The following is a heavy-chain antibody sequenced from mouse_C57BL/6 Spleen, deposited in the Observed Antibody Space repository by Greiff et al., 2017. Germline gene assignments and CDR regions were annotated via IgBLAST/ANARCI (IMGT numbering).Heavy chain of an antibody. V-gene: IGHV1-66*01. Sequence: QVQLQQSGPELVKPGASVKISCKASGYSFTSYYIHWVKQRPGQGLEWIGWIYPGSGNTKYNEKFKGKATLTADTSSSTAYMQLSSLTSEDSAVYYGARGAYGSSSRFAYWGQGTLVTVSA. J-gene: IGHJ3*01. CDR3: ARGAYGSSSRFAY. CDR1: GYSFTSYY. D-gene: IGHD1-1*01. CDR2: IYPGSGNT.